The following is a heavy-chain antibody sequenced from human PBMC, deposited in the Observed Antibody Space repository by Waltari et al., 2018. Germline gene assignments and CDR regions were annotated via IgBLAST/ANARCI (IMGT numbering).Heavy chain of an antibody. J-gene: IGHJ6*02. D-gene: IGHD4-17*01. CDR1: GYTFTSYG. CDR2: ISAYNGNT. V-gene: IGHV1-18*01. CDR3: AREYMTTVTLYYYGMDV. Sequence: VKVSCKASGYTFTSYGISWVRQAPGQGLEWMGWISAYNGNTNYAQKLQGRVTMTTDTSTSTAYMELRSLRSDDTAVYYCAREYMTTVTLYYYGMDVWGQGTTVTVSS.